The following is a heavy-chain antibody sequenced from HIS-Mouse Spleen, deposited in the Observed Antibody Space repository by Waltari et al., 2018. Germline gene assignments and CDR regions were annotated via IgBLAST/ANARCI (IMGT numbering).Heavy chain of an antibody. V-gene: IGHV4-39*07. CDR2: IYYSGGT. D-gene: IGHD6-13*01. CDR3: AREIPYSSSWYDWYFDL. J-gene: IGHJ2*01. Sequence: QLQLQESGPGLVKPSETLSLTCTVSGGSISSSSYYWGWIRQPPGKGLGWIGSIYYSGGTAYNPSIKSQGTISLDTSKKQLSLKLSSVTAADTAVYYCAREIPYSSSWYDWYFDLWGRGTLVTVSS. CDR1: GGSISSSSYY.